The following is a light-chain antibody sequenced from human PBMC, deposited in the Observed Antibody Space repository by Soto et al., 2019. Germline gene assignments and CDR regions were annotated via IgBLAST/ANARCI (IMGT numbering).Light chain of an antibody. CDR1: QSVSSN. CDR2: GAS. V-gene: IGKV3-15*01. Sequence: EIVMTQSPATLSVSPGERATLSCRASQSVSSNLAWYQQKPGQAPRLLLYGASTRATGIPARFSGSGSGTEFTLTISSLQSEDFAVYYYQQYNNCPPETFGQGTKVEIK. CDR3: QQYNNCPPET. J-gene: IGKJ1*01.